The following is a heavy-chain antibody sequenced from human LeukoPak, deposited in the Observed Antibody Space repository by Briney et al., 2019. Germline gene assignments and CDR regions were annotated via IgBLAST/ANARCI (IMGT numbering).Heavy chain of an antibody. Sequence: SVKVSCKASGCTFSSYAISWVRQAPGQGLEWMGRIIPIFGTANYAQKFQGRVTITTDESTSTAYMELSSLRSEDTAVYYCARVVTYYYGSGSYYSYYFDYWGQGTLVTVSS. V-gene: IGHV1-69*05. D-gene: IGHD3-10*01. J-gene: IGHJ4*02. CDR1: GCTFSSYA. CDR3: ARVVTYYYGSGSYYSYYFDY. CDR2: IIPIFGTA.